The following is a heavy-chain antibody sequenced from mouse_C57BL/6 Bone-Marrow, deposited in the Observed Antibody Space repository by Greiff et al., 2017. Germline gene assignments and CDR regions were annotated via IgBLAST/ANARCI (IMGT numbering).Heavy chain of an antibody. CDR3: TRGYYEAY. Sequence: VQLQQSGAELVRPGASVKLSCTASGFNIKDDYMHWVKQRPEQGLEWIGWIDPENGDPEYASKFQGKATITADTSSNTAYLQLSSLTSEDTAVYYCTRGYYEAYWGQGTLVTVSA. V-gene: IGHV14-4*01. CDR2: IDPENGDP. D-gene: IGHD2-3*01. J-gene: IGHJ3*01. CDR1: GFNIKDDY.